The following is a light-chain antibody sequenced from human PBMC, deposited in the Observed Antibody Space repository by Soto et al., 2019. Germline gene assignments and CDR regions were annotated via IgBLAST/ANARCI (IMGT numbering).Light chain of an antibody. CDR2: GAS. CDR3: QQYGDSPIT. Sequence: ENVLTQSPGTLSLSPGERATLSCRASPSVSSDFLAWYQRKPGQAPRLLIYGASTRATGIPDRFSGSGSGTDFTLTISRLEPEDFAVYDCQQYGDSPITFGQGTRLEIK. J-gene: IGKJ5*01. V-gene: IGKV3-20*01. CDR1: PSVSSDF.